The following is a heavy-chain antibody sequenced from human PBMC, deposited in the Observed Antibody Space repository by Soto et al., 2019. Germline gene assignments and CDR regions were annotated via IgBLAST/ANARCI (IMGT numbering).Heavy chain of an antibody. CDR1: GYGYTSYG. CDR3: ARFITIFGVVDAFDI. J-gene: IGHJ3*02. D-gene: IGHD3-3*01. Sequence: VSVKGDWKASGYGYTSYGSSWVRQENGQGLEWMGWISAYNGNTNYAQKLQGRVTMTTDTSTSTAYMELRSLRSDDTAVYYCARFITIFGVVDAFDIWGQGTMVTVSS. CDR2: ISAYNGNT. V-gene: IGHV1-18*01.